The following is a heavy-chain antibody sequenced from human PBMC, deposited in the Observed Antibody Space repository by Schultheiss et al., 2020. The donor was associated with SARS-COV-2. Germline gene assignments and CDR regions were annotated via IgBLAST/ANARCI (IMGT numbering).Heavy chain of an antibody. Sequence: GESLKISCAASGFTFSSYSMNWVRQAPGKGLEWVSYISSSSSTIYYADSVKGRFTISRDNAKNSLYLQMNSLRAEDTALYYCASTNFGGVIRPPSYWGQGTLGTVSS. CDR1: GFTFSSYS. J-gene: IGHJ4*02. CDR3: ASTNFGGVIRPPSY. D-gene: IGHD3-16*02. CDR2: ISSSSSTI. V-gene: IGHV3-48*01.